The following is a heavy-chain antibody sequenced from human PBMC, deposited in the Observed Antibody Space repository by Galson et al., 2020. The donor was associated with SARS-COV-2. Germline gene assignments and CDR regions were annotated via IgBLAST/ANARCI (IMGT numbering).Heavy chain of an antibody. Sequence: GESLKISCAASGFTFSSYWMSWVRQAPGKGLEWVANIKQDGSEKYYVDSVKCRFTISRDNAKNSLYLQMNSLRAEDTAVYYCASCYGDYEGNFDYWGQGTLVTVSA. D-gene: IGHD4-17*01. CDR1: GFTFSSYW. CDR3: ASCYGDYEGNFDY. V-gene: IGHV3-7*03. J-gene: IGHJ4*02. CDR2: IKQDGSEK.